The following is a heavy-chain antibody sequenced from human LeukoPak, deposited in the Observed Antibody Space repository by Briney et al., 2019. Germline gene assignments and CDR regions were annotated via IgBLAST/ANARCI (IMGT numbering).Heavy chain of an antibody. V-gene: IGHV3-23*01. D-gene: IGHD6-13*01. CDR2: ISGSGGST. CDR1: GFTFSSYW. Sequence: GSLRLSCSASGFTFSSYWMSWVRQSPGKGLEWVSAISGSGGSTYYADSVKGRFTISRDNSKNTLYLQMNSLRAEDTAVYYCAKELRSSSWSKYDAFDIWGQGTMVTVSS. CDR3: AKELRSSSWSKYDAFDI. J-gene: IGHJ3*02.